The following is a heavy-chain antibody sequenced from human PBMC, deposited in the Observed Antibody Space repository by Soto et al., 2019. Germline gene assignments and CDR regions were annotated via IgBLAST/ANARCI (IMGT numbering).Heavy chain of an antibody. D-gene: IGHD6-19*01. Sequence: SETLSLTCAVYGGSFSGYYWSWIRQPPGKGLEWIGEINHSGSTNYNPSLKSRVTISVDTSKNQFSLKLSSVTAADTAVYYCARVSGWYANWFDPWGKGTLGTAPQ. CDR2: INHSGST. V-gene: IGHV4-34*01. CDR3: ARVSGWYANWFDP. J-gene: IGHJ5*02. CDR1: GGSFSGYY.